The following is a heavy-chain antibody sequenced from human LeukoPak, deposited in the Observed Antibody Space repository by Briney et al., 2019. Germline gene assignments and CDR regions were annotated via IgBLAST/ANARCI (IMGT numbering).Heavy chain of an antibody. CDR3: ARGGGYGDYPPYFDY. D-gene: IGHD4-17*01. V-gene: IGHV4-31*03. CDR1: GGSISSGGYY. Sequence: PSETLSLTCTVSGGSISSGGYYWSWIRQHPGKGLEWIGYIYYSGSTYYNPSLKSRVTISVDTSKNQFSLKLSSVTAADTAVYYCARGGGYGDYPPYFDYWGQGALVTVSS. CDR2: IYYSGST. J-gene: IGHJ4*02.